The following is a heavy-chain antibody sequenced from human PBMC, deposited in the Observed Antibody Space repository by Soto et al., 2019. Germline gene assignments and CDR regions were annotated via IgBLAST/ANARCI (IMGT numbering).Heavy chain of an antibody. V-gene: IGHV3-23*01. D-gene: IGHD3-3*01. Sequence: GSLRLSCAASGFTFSTYAKSWVRKAPGKGLEWVSATSGSGGSTYHADSVKGRFTISRDNSKNTLYLQMNSLRSEDTAIDYCAKSGRSEWLSNFDYWSQGTMVTASS. CDR2: TSGSGGST. J-gene: IGHJ4*01. CDR3: AKSGRSEWLSNFDY. CDR1: GFTFSTYA.